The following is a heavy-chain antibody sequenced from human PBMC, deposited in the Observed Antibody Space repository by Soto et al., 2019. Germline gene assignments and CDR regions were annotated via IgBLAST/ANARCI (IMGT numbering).Heavy chain of an antibody. CDR1: VGSISSSSYY. V-gene: IGHV4-39*01. CDR3: ARHKNWFDX. J-gene: IGHJ5*01. Sequence: SDTLSLTFTVSVGSISSSSYYWGWIRQPPGKGLEWIGSIYYSGSPYYNPSLKSRVTISVETSKNQFSLKLSSVTAADTALYYCARHKNWFDXWGQGTLVTVS. CDR2: IYYSGSP.